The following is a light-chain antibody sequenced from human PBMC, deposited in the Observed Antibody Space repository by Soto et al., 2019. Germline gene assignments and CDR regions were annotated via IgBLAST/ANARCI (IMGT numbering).Light chain of an antibody. J-gene: IGKJ3*01. CDR2: GAS. CDR1: QSVSSN. Sequence: EIVMTQSPATLSVSPGERATLSCRASQSVSSNLAWYQQKPGQAPRLLIYGASTRATGIPARFSGSGSGTEFTLTISSLQSEDFAVYYCQHYGSSVFTFGPGTKVEIK. V-gene: IGKV3-15*01. CDR3: QHYGSSVFT.